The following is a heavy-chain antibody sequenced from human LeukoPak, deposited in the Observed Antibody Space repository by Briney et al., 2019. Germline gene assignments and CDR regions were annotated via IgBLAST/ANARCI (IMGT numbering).Heavy chain of an antibody. V-gene: IGHV1-18*01. CDR2: ISAHNGNT. J-gene: IGHJ4*02. CDR1: GYTFTSYD. D-gene: IGHD6-19*01. CDR3: ARLASSGYYTEYYLDY. Sequence: ASVKVSCKASGYTFTSYDISWVRQAPGQGLEWMRWISAHNGNTNYAQKFQGRVSMTTGTSTSTAYMELRSPTSDDTAVYYCARLASSGYYTEYYLDYWGQGTLVTVSS.